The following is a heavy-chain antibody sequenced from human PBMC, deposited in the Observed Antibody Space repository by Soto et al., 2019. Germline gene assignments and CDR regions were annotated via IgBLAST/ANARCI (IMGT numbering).Heavy chain of an antibody. Sequence: SETLSLTCAVSGGSISSSGYPWSWIRQPPGKGLEWIGYIYYSGSTNYNPSLKSRVTISVDTSKNQFSLKLRSVTAADTAVYYCARDYPIFDHWGQGALVTVSS. V-gene: IGHV4-61*08. CDR2: IYYSGST. J-gene: IGHJ4*02. CDR1: GGSISSSGYP. CDR3: ARDYPIFDH.